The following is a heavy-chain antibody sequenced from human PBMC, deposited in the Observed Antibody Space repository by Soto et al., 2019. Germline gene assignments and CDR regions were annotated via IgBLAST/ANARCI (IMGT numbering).Heavy chain of an antibody. Sequence: SETLSLTCAVYGGSFSGYYWSWIRQPPGKGLEWIGEINHSGSTNYNPSLKSRVTISVDTSKNQFSLKLSSVTAADTAVYYCARGVPGLVVPTYSHYYYYMDVWGKGTTVTVSS. D-gene: IGHD2-2*01. CDR3: ARGVPGLVVPTYSHYYYYMDV. V-gene: IGHV4-34*01. CDR1: GGSFSGYY. J-gene: IGHJ6*03. CDR2: INHSGST.